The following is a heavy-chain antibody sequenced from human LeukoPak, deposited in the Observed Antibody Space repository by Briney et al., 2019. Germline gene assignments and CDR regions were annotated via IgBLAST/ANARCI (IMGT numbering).Heavy chain of an antibody. CDR3: AKDHGDYVDY. V-gene: IGHV3-30*18. CDR2: ISYDGSNK. J-gene: IGHJ4*02. CDR1: GFTFSSYG. D-gene: IGHD4-17*01. Sequence: GRSLRLSCAASGFTFSSYGMHWVRQAPGKGLEWVAVISYDGSNKYYADSVKGRFTISRDNSKNTLCLQMNSLRAEDTAVYYCAKDHGDYVDYRGQGTLVTVSS.